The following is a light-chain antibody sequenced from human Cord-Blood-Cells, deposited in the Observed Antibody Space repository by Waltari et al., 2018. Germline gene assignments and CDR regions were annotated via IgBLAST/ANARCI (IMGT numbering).Light chain of an antibody. J-gene: IGLJ3*02. CDR2: SNK. V-gene: IGLV1-44*01. CDR1: SSNIGSNT. Sequence: QSVLTQPPSASGTPGQRVTISCSGSSSNIGSNTVNWYQQLPGTAPKLLIYSNKRRPSGVPDRFSGSKSGPSASLAISGLQSEDEADYYCAAWDDSLNGPVFGGGTKLTVL. CDR3: AAWDDSLNGPV.